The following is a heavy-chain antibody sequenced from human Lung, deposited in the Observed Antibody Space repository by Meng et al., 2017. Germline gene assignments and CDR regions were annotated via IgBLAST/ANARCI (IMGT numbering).Heavy chain of an antibody. Sequence: QVHLVQSGAEVKKPGAAVKVSCTASGYTVTNYAMHWVRQAPGQGLEWMGWVNAGSENTEYSQKFQGRVTLTRDTSATTAYMELRSLKSEDTAIYYCAGDIVVTFGELTTLDSWGQGTLVTVSS. CDR2: VNAGSENT. CDR3: AGDIVVTFGELTTLDS. D-gene: IGHD2-21*01. CDR1: GYTVTNYA. J-gene: IGHJ4*02. V-gene: IGHV1-3*01.